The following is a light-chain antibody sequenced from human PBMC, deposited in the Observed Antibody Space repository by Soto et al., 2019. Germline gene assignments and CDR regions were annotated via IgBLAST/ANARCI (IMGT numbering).Light chain of an antibody. V-gene: IGKV1-5*03. J-gene: IGKJ2*03. CDR1: QSINSW. Sequence: DIPMTQSPSTLSASVGDRVTITCRASQSINSWLAWYQQKPGKAPKVLIYKASSLESGVPSRFSGSGSGTEFTLTISSLQPDDFATYFCQQYNFYYSFGQGTKLEIK. CDR3: QQYNFYYS. CDR2: KAS.